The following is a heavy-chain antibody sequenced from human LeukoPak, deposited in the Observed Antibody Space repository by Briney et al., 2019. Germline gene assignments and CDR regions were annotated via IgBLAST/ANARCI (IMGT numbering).Heavy chain of an antibody. J-gene: IGHJ4*02. CDR2: ISTSAEKI. V-gene: IGHV3-11*04. CDR1: GFSFSDHY. CDR3: ARDSDWAFDY. D-gene: IGHD3-9*01. Sequence: GGSLRLSCAASGFSFSDHYMSWIRQAPGKGLEWISYISTSAEKIYYTDSVTGRFTVSRDSATNSLYLQMNDLKAEDTAVYYCARDSDWAFDYWGQGSLVTVSS.